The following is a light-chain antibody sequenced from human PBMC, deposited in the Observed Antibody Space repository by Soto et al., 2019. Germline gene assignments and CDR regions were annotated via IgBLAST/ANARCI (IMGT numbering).Light chain of an antibody. V-gene: IGKV3-20*01. J-gene: IGKJ4*01. CDR1: QSIAASY. Sequence: EIVLTQSPGTLSLSAGERATLSCRASQSIAASYLAWYQQKPGQAPRLLIYGASTRALGVPDRFSGSGSGTDFTLTISRLEPEDFAVYFCQQYGTSLLTFGGGTKVEIK. CDR3: QQYGTSLLT. CDR2: GAS.